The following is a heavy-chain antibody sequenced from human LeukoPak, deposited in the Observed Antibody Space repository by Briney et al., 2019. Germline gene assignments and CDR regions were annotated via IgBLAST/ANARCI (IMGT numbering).Heavy chain of an antibody. CDR3: ARSGTYQHSSSYDY. D-gene: IGHD6-13*01. V-gene: IGHV4-34*01. Sequence: SETLSLTCAVYVESFSAYYWNWIRQAPGKTLEWIGEIHHSGSTNYNPSLKSRVNILIDPSKKQFSLKLSSVTAADTAVYYCARSGTYQHSSSYDYWGQGTLVTVSS. J-gene: IGHJ4*02. CDR2: IHHSGST. CDR1: VESFSAYY.